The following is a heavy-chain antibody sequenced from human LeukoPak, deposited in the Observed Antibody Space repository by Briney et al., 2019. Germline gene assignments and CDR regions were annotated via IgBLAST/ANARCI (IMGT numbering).Heavy chain of an antibody. J-gene: IGHJ1*01. Sequence: PGGSLRLSCAASGFTFSDYSMNWVRQAPGKGLEWDSSISRRSRHVYYAGSVKGRFTISRDDARNSLYLQMNSLRAEDMAVYFCVRDLLCSGSTTAYLYHWGQRTLVTVSS. D-gene: IGHD2-21*01. CDR2: ISRRSRHV. CDR3: VRDLLCSGSTTAYLYH. CDR1: GFTFSDYS. V-gene: IGHV3-21*01.